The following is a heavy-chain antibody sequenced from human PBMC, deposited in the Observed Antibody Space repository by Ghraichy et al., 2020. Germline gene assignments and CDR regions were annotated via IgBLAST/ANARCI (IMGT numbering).Heavy chain of an antibody. CDR1: GFTFSSYD. Sequence: GGSLRLSCAASGFTFSSYDMNWVRQAPGKGLEWVAVISYDGSNKYYVDSVKGRFTISRDNSKNTLFLQMNSLRAEDTAVYYCAKAFDAHVWVYNSFDIWGQGTMPIVSS. CDR2: ISYDGSNK. D-gene: IGHD5-24*01. J-gene: IGHJ3*02. V-gene: IGHV3-30*18. CDR3: AKAFDAHVWVYNSFDI.